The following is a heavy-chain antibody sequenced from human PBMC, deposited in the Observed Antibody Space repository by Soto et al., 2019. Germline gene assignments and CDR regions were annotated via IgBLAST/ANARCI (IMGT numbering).Heavy chain of an antibody. J-gene: IGHJ4*02. CDR1: GFTFSSYG. Sequence: PGGSLRLSCAASGFTFSSYGMHWVRQAPGKGLEWVAVIWYDGSNKYYADSVKGRFTISRDNSKNTLYLQMNNLRAEDTAVYYCSKDPSSGFAMENYFDYWGQGTLVTVSS. CDR3: SKDPSSGFAMENYFDY. CDR2: IWYDGSNK. V-gene: IGHV3-33*06. D-gene: IGHD3-10*01.